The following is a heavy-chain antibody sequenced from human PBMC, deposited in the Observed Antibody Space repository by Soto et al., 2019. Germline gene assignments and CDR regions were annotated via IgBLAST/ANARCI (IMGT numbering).Heavy chain of an antibody. CDR2: INHSGST. Sequence: SETLSLTCAVYGGSFSGYYWSWIRQPPGKGLEWIGEINHSGSTNYNPSLKSRVAISVDTSKNQFSLKLSSVTAADTAVYYCARGDFSSHRHPNYYYYGMDVWGQGTTATVSS. D-gene: IGHD6-6*01. CDR3: ARGDFSSHRHPNYYYYGMDV. CDR1: GGSFSGYY. J-gene: IGHJ6*02. V-gene: IGHV4-34*01.